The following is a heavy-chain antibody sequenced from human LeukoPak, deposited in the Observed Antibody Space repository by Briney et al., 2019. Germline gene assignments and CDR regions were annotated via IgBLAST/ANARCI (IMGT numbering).Heavy chain of an antibody. V-gene: IGHV4-34*01. Sequence: SETLSLTCAVYGGSFSGYYWSRIRQPPGKGLEWIGEINHSGSTNYNPSLKSRVTISVDTSKNQFSLKLSSVTAADTAVYYCARGVPYYYDSSGYYRENFDYWGQGTLVTVSS. CDR1: GGSFSGYY. J-gene: IGHJ4*02. CDR3: ARGVPYYYDSSGYYRENFDY. D-gene: IGHD3-22*01. CDR2: INHSGST.